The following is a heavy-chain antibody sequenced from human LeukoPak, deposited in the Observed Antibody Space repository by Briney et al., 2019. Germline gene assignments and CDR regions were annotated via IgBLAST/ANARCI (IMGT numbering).Heavy chain of an antibody. J-gene: IGHJ5*02. CDR2: ISGSGGST. CDR3: AKDHSGYSSGWYYWFDP. V-gene: IGHV3-23*01. D-gene: IGHD6-19*01. Sequence: GGSLRLSCAASGFTFSSYAMIWVRQAPGKGLEWVSAISGSGGSTYYADSVKGRFTISRDNSKNTLYLQMNSLRAEDTAVYYCAKDHSGYSSGWYYWFDPWGQGTLVTVSS. CDR1: GFTFSSYA.